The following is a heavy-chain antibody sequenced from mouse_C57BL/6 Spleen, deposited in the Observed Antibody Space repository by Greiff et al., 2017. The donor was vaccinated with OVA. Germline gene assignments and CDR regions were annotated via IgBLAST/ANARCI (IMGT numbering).Heavy chain of an antibody. V-gene: IGHV1-50*01. Sequence: VQLQQPGAELVKPGASVKLSCKASGYTFTSYWMQWVKQRPGQGLEWIGEIDPSDSYTNYNQKFKGKATLTVDTSSSTAYMQLSSLTSEDSAVYYCARLGGSSWGDGYWGQGTTLTVSS. CDR2: IDPSDSYT. CDR3: ARLGGSSWGDGY. J-gene: IGHJ2*01. CDR1: GYTFTSYW. D-gene: IGHD1-1*01.